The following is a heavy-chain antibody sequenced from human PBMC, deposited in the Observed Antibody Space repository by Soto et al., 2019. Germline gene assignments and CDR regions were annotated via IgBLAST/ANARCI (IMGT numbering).Heavy chain of an antibody. V-gene: IGHV1-69*02. Sequence: GASVKVSCKASAITFRTYTISCVRQAPGQGLEWMGRIIPILGIPNYAQKFQGRVTITADRSTSTAYMELSSLRSEDTAVYYCASPQSADWDRDAFDIWGQGTMVTVSS. CDR1: AITFRTYT. CDR2: IIPILGIP. CDR3: ASPQSADWDRDAFDI. D-gene: IGHD1-26*01. J-gene: IGHJ3*02.